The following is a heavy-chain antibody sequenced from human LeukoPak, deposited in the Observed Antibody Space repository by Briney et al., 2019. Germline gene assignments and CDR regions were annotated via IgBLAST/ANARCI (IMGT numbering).Heavy chain of an antibody. J-gene: IGHJ5*02. CDR2: ISYSGST. CDR3: ARNPPLRYCSGGSCNGFWFDP. CDR1: GGSISSYY. V-gene: IGHV4-59*01. Sequence: SETLSLTCTVSGGSISSYYWSWIRQPPGKGLEWIGFISYSGSTGYRPSLKSRVTISVDTSKNQFSLKLSSVTAADTAVYYCARNPPLRYCSGGSCNGFWFDPWGQGTLVTVSS. D-gene: IGHD2-15*01.